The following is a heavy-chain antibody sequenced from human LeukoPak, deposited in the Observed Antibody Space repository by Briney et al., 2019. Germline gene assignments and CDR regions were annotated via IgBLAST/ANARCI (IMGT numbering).Heavy chain of an antibody. CDR1: GGTFSSYA. D-gene: IGHD2-15*01. V-gene: IGHV1-69*13. J-gene: IGHJ6*04. CDR3: ARDDDQGYFSGGSCYSSLSQYGMDV. Sequence: ASVKVSCKASGGTFSSYAISWVRQAPGQGLEWVGGIIPIFGTANYAQKFPGRVTITADESTSTAYMELSSLKSEDTDVYYCARDDDQGYFSGGSCYSSLSQYGMDVWGKGTTVTVSS. CDR2: IIPIFGTA.